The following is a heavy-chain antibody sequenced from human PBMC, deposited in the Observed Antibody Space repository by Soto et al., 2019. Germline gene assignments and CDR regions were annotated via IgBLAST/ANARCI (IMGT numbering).Heavy chain of an antibody. V-gene: IGHV1-8*01. J-gene: IGHJ6*03. CDR1: GYTFTSYD. D-gene: IGHD2-2*01. CDR3: ARNPIVVPARGYMDV. CDR2: MNPNSGNT. Sequence: QVQLVQSGAEVKKPGASVKVSCKASGYTFTSYDINWVRQATGQGLEWMGWMNPNSGNTGYAQKFQGRVTMTMNTSISTAYMELSSLRSEDTAVYNCARNPIVVPARGYMDVWGKGTTVTVSS.